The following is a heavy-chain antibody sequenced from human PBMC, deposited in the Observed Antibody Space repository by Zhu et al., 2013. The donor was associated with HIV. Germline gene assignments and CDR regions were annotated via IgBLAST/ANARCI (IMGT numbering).Heavy chain of an antibody. J-gene: IGHJ5*02. D-gene: IGHD1-26*01. V-gene: IGHV1-8*02. CDR1: GYTFTNYG. Sequence: QVQLVQSGPEVKKPGASVKVSCKASGYTFTNYGINWVRQATGHGLEWMGWVNPTIGNAGYAQRFHDRVAMTRDTSTSIAFLDLYSLNYGDTAVFYCARVLFGSFYGEHQALQSWGQGTLVTVSS. CDR3: ARVLFGSFYGEHQALQS. CDR2: VNPTIGNA.